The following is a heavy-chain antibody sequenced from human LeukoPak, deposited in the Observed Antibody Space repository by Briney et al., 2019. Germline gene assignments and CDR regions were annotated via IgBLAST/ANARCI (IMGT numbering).Heavy chain of an antibody. CDR1: GFAFTSHS. J-gene: IGHJ4*02. Sequence: PGGSLRLSCTASGFAFTSHSLNWVRQAPGKGLEWVSYISSSGSTIYYADSVKGRFTISRDNSKNTLYLQMNSLRAEDTAVYYCAKEPLVSKGADYWGQGTLVTVSS. D-gene: IGHD4-11*01. CDR2: ISSSGSTI. CDR3: AKEPLVSKGADY. V-gene: IGHV3-48*01.